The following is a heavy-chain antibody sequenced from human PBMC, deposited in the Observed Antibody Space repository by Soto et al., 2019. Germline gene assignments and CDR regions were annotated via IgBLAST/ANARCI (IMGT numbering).Heavy chain of an antibody. CDR3: ARDQNYYFDY. CDR2: IYTAGNT. Sequence: GGSLRLSCAASGFTVSSSYMSWVRQAPGKGLEWVSVIYTAGNTHYADSVKGRFTISRDNSKNTLSLQMNGLRADDTAVYYCARDQNYYFDYWGQGTLVTVSS. J-gene: IGHJ4*02. V-gene: IGHV3-53*01. CDR1: GFTVSSSY.